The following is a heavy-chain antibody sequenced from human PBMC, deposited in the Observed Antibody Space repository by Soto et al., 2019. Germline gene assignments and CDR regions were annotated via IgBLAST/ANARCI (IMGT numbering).Heavy chain of an antibody. CDR2: INSDGSST. V-gene: IGHV3-74*01. Sequence: GGSLRLSCAASGLIFSDYWMHWVRQAPGRGLVWVSRINSDGSSTSYADSVKGRFTISRDNAKNTLYLQMNSLRAEDSAVYYCASGSGWYSPDYWGQGTLVTVSS. J-gene: IGHJ4*02. CDR1: GLIFSDYW. CDR3: ASGSGWYSPDY. D-gene: IGHD6-19*01.